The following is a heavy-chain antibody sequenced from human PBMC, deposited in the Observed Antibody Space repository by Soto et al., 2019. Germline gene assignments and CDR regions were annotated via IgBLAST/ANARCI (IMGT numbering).Heavy chain of an antibody. CDR2: ISSSSYTI. J-gene: IGHJ6*02. D-gene: IGHD3-22*01. Sequence: GGSLRLSCAASGFTFSSYNMNWVRQAPEKGLEWVSHISSSSYTIDYADSVKGRLTISRDNAKNSLFLQMNSLRAEDTAVYYCSKSLGDYYFSSGLHDYHYVMDVWGQGSTVTVSS. CDR1: GFTFSSYN. CDR3: SKSLGDYYFSSGLHDYHYVMDV. V-gene: IGHV3-48*01.